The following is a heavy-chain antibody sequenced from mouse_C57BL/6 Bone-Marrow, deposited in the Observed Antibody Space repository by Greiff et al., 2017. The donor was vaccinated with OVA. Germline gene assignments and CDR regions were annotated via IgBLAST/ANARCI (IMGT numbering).Heavy chain of an antibody. D-gene: IGHD2-1*01. Sequence: VKLVESGAELVKPGASVKLSCKASGYTFTSYWMHWVKQRPGQGLEWIGMIHPNSGSTNYNEKFKSKATLTVDKSSSTAYMQLSSLTSEDSAVYYCARKIPIYYGNLFDYWGQGTTLTVSS. V-gene: IGHV1-64*01. CDR3: ARKIPIYYGNLFDY. CDR1: GYTFTSYW. J-gene: IGHJ2*01. CDR2: IHPNSGST.